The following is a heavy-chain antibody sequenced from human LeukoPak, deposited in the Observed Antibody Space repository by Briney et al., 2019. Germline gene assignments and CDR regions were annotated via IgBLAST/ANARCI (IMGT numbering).Heavy chain of an antibody. D-gene: IGHD3-22*01. V-gene: IGHV1-69*04. CDR1: GGTFSSYA. J-gene: IGHJ4*02. Sequence: SVKVSCKASGGTFSSYAISWVRQAPGQGLEWMGRIIPILGIATYAQKFQGRVTITADKSTSTAYMELSSLRSEDTAVYYCARDSWYYYDSSGYYSLDYWGQGTLVTVSS. CDR2: IIPILGIA. CDR3: ARDSWYYYDSSGYYSLDY.